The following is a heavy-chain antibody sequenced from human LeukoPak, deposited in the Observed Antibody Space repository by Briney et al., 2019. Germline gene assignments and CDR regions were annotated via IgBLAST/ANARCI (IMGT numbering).Heavy chain of an antibody. CDR3: ARSRAYCSGGSCYNWFDP. CDR2: IYTSGST. J-gene: IGHJ5*02. CDR1: GGSISSYY. V-gene: IGHV4-4*07. Sequence: SETLSLTCTVSGGSISSYYWSWIRQPAGKGLEWIGRIYTSGSTNYNTSLKSPVTMSVDTSKNQFSLKLSSLTAADTAVYYCARSRAYCSGGSCYNWFDPWGQGTLVTVSS. D-gene: IGHD2-15*01.